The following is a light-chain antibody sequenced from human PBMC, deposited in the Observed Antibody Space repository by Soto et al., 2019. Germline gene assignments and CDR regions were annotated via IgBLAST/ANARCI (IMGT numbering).Light chain of an antibody. CDR3: CSYAGSSTWV. J-gene: IGLJ1*01. CDR1: SSDVGSYNF. V-gene: IGLV2-23*01. CDR2: EGS. Sequence: QSALTQPASVSGSPGQSITISCTGTSSDVGSYNFVSWYQQHPGKAPKVMIYEGSTRPSGVSNRFSGSKSGNTASLTISGLQAEYEADYYCCSYAGSSTWVFGTGTKLTVL.